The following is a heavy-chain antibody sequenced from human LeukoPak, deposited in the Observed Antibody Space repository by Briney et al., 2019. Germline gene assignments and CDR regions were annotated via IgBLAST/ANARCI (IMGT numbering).Heavy chain of an antibody. CDR1: GYTFTGYY. CDR3: ARGGSSWDHPFENWFDP. V-gene: IGHV1-2*04. Sequence: ASVKVSCKASGYTFTGYYMHWVRQAPGQGLEWTGWINPNSGGTNYAQKFQGWVTMTRDTSISTAYMELSRLRSDDTAVYYCARGGSSWDHPFENWFDPWGQGTLVTVSS. CDR2: INPNSGGT. D-gene: IGHD6-13*01. J-gene: IGHJ5*02.